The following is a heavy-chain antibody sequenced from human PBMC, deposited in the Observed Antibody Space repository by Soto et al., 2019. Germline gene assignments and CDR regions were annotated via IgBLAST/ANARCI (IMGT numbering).Heavy chain of an antibody. J-gene: IGHJ3*02. V-gene: IGHV1-3*01. CDR2: INAGNGNT. Sequence: ASVKVSCKASRYTFTSYSMHWVRQAPGQRLEWMGWINAGNGNTKYSQKFQGRVTITRDTSASTAYLELSSLRSEDTAVYYCARVTGPYCSGGSCYAYDAFDIWGQGTMVTVSS. CDR1: RYTFTSYS. CDR3: ARVTGPYCSGGSCYAYDAFDI. D-gene: IGHD2-15*01.